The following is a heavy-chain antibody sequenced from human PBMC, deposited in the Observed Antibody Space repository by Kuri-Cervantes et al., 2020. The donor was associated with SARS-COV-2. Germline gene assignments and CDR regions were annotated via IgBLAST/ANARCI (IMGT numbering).Heavy chain of an antibody. J-gene: IGHJ3*02. CDR1: GFTFSSYG. V-gene: IGHV3-23*01. CDR2: ISGSGGST. CDR3: AKVFSGSYILDAFDI. D-gene: IGHD1-26*01. Sequence: GGSLRLSCAASGFTFSSYGMHWVRQAPGKGLEWVSAISGSGGSTYYADSVKGRFTISRDNSKNTLYLQMNSLRAEDTAVYYCAKVFSGSYILDAFDIWGQGTMVTVSS.